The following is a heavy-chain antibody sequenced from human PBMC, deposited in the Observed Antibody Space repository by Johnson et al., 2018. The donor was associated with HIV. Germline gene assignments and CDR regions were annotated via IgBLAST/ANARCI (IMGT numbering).Heavy chain of an antibody. V-gene: IGHV3-30*02. D-gene: IGHD1-26*01. CDR3: ARGWELLTPAFDI. CDR1: GFTFSSYA. J-gene: IGHJ3*02. CDR2: IRYDGSNK. Sequence: QVQLVESGGSLVQPGGSLRLSCAGSGFTFSSYAISWVRQAPGKGLEWVAFIRYDGSNKYYADSVKGRFTISRDNSKNTLYLQMGSLRAEDMAVYYCARGWELLTPAFDIWGQGTMVTVSS.